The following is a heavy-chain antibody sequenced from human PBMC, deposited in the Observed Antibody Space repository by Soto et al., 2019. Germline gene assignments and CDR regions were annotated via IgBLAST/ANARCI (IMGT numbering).Heavy chain of an antibody. CDR3: ARELRFLEWYPIDY. CDR1: GYTFTSYA. J-gene: IGHJ4*02. CDR2: INAGNGNT. D-gene: IGHD3-3*01. Sequence: ASVKVSCKASGYTFTSYAMHWVRQAPGQRLEWMGWINAGNGNTKYSQKFQGRVTITRDTSASTAYMELSSLRSEDTAVYYCARELRFLEWYPIDYWGQGTLVTVSS. V-gene: IGHV1-3*01.